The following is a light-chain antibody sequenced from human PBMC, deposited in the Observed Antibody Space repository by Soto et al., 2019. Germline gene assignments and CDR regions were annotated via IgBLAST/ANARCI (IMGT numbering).Light chain of an antibody. CDR1: QSVSSD. V-gene: IGKV3-15*01. CDR3: QQYGSSPVT. Sequence: EIVMTQSPVTLSVSPGERATLSCRASQSVSSDLAWYQQKPGQAPRLLIYGASTRATGIPARFSGGGSGTEFTLTISSLQSEDFAVYYCQQYGSSPVTFGQGTKVDIK. J-gene: IGKJ1*01. CDR2: GAS.